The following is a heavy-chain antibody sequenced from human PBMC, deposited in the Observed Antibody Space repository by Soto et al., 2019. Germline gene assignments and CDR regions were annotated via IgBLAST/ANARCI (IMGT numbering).Heavy chain of an antibody. V-gene: IGHV1-2*02. CDR3: AREGIVVAYNYGMDV. CDR1: GYTFTGNY. Sequence: ASVKVSCKASGYTFTGNYMHWVRQAPGQGLEWMGWINPNSGGTNYAQKFQGRVTMTRDTSISTAYMELSRLRSDDTAVYYCAREGIVVAYNYGMDVWGQGTTVTVSS. CDR2: INPNSGGT. J-gene: IGHJ6*02. D-gene: IGHD2-2*01.